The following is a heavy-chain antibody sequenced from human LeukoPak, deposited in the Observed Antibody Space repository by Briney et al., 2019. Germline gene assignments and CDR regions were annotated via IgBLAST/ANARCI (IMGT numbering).Heavy chain of an antibody. Sequence: QPGGSLRLSCAASGFTFSSYEMNWVRQAPGKGLEWVSYISSSGSTIYYADSVKGRFTISRDNAQNSLYPQMNSLRAEDSAVYYCARVTDLSGAPFDYWGQGTLVTVSS. CDR1: GFTFSSYE. J-gene: IGHJ4*02. CDR3: ARVTDLSGAPFDY. D-gene: IGHD3-16*01. CDR2: ISSSGSTI. V-gene: IGHV3-48*03.